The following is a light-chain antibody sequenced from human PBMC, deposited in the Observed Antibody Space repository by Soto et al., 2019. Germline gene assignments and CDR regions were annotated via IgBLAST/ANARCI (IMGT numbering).Light chain of an antibody. J-gene: IGKJ4*01. Sequence: DIQMTQSPSTLSASVGDRVTITCRASQSISNSLAWYQHKSGKAPNLLIYKASSLESGVPSRFSGSGSGTQFTLTISSLQPDDVATYYCRQYISYPVTFGGGTKVEMK. CDR3: RQYISYPVT. CDR1: QSISNS. V-gene: IGKV1-5*03. CDR2: KAS.